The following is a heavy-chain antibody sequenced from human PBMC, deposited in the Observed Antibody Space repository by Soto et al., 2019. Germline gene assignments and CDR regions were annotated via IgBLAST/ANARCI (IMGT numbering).Heavy chain of an antibody. CDR1: GYTFTGYY. V-gene: IGHV1-2*04. CDR2: INPNSGGT. CDR3: ARDRPPDKRYYYYGMDV. J-gene: IGHJ6*02. Sequence: QVQLVQSGAEVKKPGASVKVSCKASGYTFTGYYMHWVRQAPGQGLEWMGWINPNSGGTNYAQKFQGWVTMTRDTSISTAYMELSRLRSDDTAVYYCARDRPPDKRYYYYGMDVWGQGTTVTVSS.